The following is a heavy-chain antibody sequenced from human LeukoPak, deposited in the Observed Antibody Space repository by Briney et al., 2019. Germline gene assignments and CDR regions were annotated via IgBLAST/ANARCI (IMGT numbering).Heavy chain of an antibody. CDR2: ISGSGDNP. V-gene: IGHV3-23*01. CDR1: GFTFSNYA. CDR3: ARGLAYNYDTSAYFLDY. D-gene: IGHD3-22*01. Sequence: QPGGSLRLSCAASGFTFSNYAMSWVRQAPGKGLEWVSSISGSGDNPYYADSVKGRFTISRDNSKNTLYLQMNSLRTEDTAVYYCARGLAYNYDTSAYFLDYWGQGTLVTVSS. J-gene: IGHJ4*02.